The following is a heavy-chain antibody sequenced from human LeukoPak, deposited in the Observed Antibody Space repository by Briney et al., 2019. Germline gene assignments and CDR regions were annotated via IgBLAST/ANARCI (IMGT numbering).Heavy chain of an antibody. CDR1: GGSFSGYY. V-gene: IGHV4-34*01. CDR3: VTEPGYCTGGRCYGGWFDP. Sequence: SETLSLTCAVFGGSFSGYYWSWIRQPPGKGLEWIGEINHSGGTNYNPPLQSRVTLSLDRSKNQFSLNLSSVTAADTAVYYCVTEPGYCTGGRCYGGWFDPWGQGTLVTVSS. D-gene: IGHD2-15*01. CDR2: INHSGGT. J-gene: IGHJ5*02.